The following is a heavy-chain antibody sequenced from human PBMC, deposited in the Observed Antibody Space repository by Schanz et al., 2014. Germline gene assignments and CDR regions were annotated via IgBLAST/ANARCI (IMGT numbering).Heavy chain of an antibody. V-gene: IGHV3-33*01. Sequence: QVQLVESGGGVVQPGRSLRLSCAASGFTFSSYGMHWVRQAPGKGLEWVAVIWYDGSNKYYADSVKGRFTISRDNSKNTLFLQMNSLRAEDTAVYYCARDHTTESYYSAGPHSDYWGQGTLLTVSS. CDR2: IWYDGSNK. D-gene: IGHD1-26*01. J-gene: IGHJ4*02. CDR3: ARDHTTESYYSAGPHSDY. CDR1: GFTFSSYG.